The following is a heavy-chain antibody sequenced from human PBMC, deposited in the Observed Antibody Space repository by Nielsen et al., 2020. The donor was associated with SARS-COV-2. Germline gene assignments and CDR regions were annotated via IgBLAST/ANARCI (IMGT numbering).Heavy chain of an antibody. CDR3: ARLVVPAAADAFDI. D-gene: IGHD2-2*01. Sequence: GGSLRLSCAASGFTFSSYGMHWVRQAPDKGLEWVAVIWYDGSNKYYADSVKGRFTISRDNSKNTLYLQMNSLRAEDTAVYYCARLVVPAAADAFDIWGQGTMVTVSS. CDR1: GFTFSSYG. J-gene: IGHJ3*02. V-gene: IGHV3-33*01. CDR2: IWYDGSNK.